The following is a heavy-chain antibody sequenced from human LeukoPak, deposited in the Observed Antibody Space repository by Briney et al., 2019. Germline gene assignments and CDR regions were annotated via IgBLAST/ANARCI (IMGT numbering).Heavy chain of an antibody. CDR1: DGSISSYY. J-gene: IGHJ4*02. D-gene: IGHD3-16*01. CDR2: IYYSGST. CDR3: ARDGDRGGPELDY. Sequence: SETLSLTCIVADGSISSYYWSWIRQPPGKGLEWIGYIYYSGSTNYNPSLKSRVTISVDTSKNQFSLKLSSVTAADTAVYYCARDGDRGGPELDYWGQGTLVTVSS. V-gene: IGHV4-59*01.